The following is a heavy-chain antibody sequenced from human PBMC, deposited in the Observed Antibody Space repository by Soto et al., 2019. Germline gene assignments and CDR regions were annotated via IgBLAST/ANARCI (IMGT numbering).Heavy chain of an antibody. CDR1: GYTFTNYG. CDR3: ARVGAYCVSTSCHDY. J-gene: IGHJ4*02. D-gene: IGHD2-2*01. Sequence: QVQLVQSGAEVKKPGASVKVSCKASGYTFTNYGISWVRQAPGQGLEWMGWISAYNGNTDYAQKLQGRVTMTTVTSTSTAYMELRSLRSDDTAVYYCARVGAYCVSTSCHDYWGQGTLVTVSS. CDR2: ISAYNGNT. V-gene: IGHV1-18*01.